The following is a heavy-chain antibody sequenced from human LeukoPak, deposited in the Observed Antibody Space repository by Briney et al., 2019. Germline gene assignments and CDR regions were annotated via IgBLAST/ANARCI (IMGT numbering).Heavy chain of an antibody. CDR1: GFSLSSSGVG. Sequence: SGPTPVNPTQTLALTCTFSGFSLSSSGVGVGWIRQPPGKALECLALIYWDDDKRYSPSLKSRLTITKDTSKNEVVLTMTSMDPVDTATYYCVHCPPRSSWFHWGQGTLVTVFS. CDR2: IYWDDDK. D-gene: IGHD6-13*01. J-gene: IGHJ4*02. CDR3: VHCPPRSSWFH. V-gene: IGHV2-5*02.